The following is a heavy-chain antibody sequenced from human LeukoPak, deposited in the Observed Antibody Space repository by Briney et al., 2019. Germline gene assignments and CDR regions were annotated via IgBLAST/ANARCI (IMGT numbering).Heavy chain of an antibody. CDR1: GGSISSGDYY. D-gene: IGHD3-22*01. J-gene: IGHJ6*02. V-gene: IGHV4-30-4*01. CDR3: ARDHYDTSGYSNGMDV. CDR2: IYYSGST. Sequence: SETLSLTCTVSGGSISSGDYYWSWIRQPPGKGLEWIGYIYYSGSTYYNPSLKSRVTISVDTSKNQFSLKLSSVTAADTAVYYCARDHYDTSGYSNGMDVWGQGTTVTVSS.